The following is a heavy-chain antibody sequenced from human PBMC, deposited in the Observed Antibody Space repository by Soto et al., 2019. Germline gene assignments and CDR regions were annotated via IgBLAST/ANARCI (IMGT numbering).Heavy chain of an antibody. CDR1: GFTFSSYA. CDR2: ISGSGGST. CDR3: AKIHDSSGYYYHLVGY. Sequence: EVQLLESGGGLVQPGGSLRLSCAASGFTFSSYAMSWVRQAPGKGLEWVSAISGSGGSTYYADSVKGRFTISRDNSKNTLYLQMNSLRAEDTAVYYCAKIHDSSGYYYHLVGYWGQGTLVTVSS. V-gene: IGHV3-23*01. J-gene: IGHJ4*02. D-gene: IGHD3-22*01.